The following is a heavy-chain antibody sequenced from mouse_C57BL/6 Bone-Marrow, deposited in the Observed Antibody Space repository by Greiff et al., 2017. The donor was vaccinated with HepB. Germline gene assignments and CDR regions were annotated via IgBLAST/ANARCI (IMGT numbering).Heavy chain of an antibody. CDR1: GFNIKDDY. CDR2: IDPENGDT. Sequence: EVQLQQSGAELVRPGASVKLSCPASGFNIKDDYMHWVKQRPEQGLEWIGWIDPENGDTEYASKFQGKATITADTSSNTAYLQLSSLTSEDTAVYYCTTEAQAGYWGQGTTLTVSS. D-gene: IGHD3-2*02. J-gene: IGHJ2*01. CDR3: TTEAQAGY. V-gene: IGHV14-4*01.